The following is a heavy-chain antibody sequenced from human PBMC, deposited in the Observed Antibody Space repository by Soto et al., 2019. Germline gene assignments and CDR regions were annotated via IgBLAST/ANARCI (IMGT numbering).Heavy chain of an antibody. CDR1: GYTFTGYY. Sequence: ASVKVSCKASGYTFTGYYMHWVRQAPGQGLEWMGWINPNSGGTNYAQKFQGRVTMTRDTSISTAYMELSRLRSDDTAVYYCARGYCSSTSCYNSPYYYYGMDVWGQGTTGTVS. CDR2: INPNSGGT. CDR3: ARGYCSSTSCYNSPYYYYGMDV. D-gene: IGHD2-2*02. J-gene: IGHJ6*02. V-gene: IGHV1-2*02.